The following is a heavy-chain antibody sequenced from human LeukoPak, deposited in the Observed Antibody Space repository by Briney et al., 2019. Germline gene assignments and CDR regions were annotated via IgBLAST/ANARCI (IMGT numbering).Heavy chain of an antibody. V-gene: IGHV3-15*01. CDR3: TTWVVDTAMAYYLDV. CDR2: IKSKTDGGRT. CDR1: GFTFSNAW. Sequence: GGALILSCAASGFTFSNAWMSWVGQAPGEGLEGVGRIKSKTDGGRTDYAAPAKDSFNISRDDSKHPLYLQMNSLKPDDTAVYYCTTWVVDTAMAYYLDVWGKGTTVTVSS. J-gene: IGHJ6*03. D-gene: IGHD5-18*01.